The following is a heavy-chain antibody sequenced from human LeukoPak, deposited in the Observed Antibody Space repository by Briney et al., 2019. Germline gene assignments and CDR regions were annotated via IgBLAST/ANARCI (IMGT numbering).Heavy chain of an antibody. D-gene: IGHD3-10*01. CDR3: ARILVRGVITEALDY. CDR2: IDWDDYN. J-gene: IGHJ4*02. V-gene: IGHV2-70*11. Sequence: SGPTLVNPTQTLTLTCTFSGFSLSTRGMCVRWIRQPPGKALEGLGSIDWDDYNYSSTSLKTRPTISKDTSTTQVVLTMTTMDPMDTAPYSCARILVRGVITEALDYWGQGTLVTVSS. CDR1: GFSLSTRGMC.